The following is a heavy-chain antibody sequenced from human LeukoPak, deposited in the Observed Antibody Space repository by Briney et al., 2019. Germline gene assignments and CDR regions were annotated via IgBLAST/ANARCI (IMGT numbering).Heavy chain of an antibody. V-gene: IGHV4-59*02. CDR1: GGSVRSYY. J-gene: IGHJ6*02. CDR2: IYYTGST. Sequence: SETLSLTCTVSGGSVRSYYWSWIRQPPGKGLEWIGYIYYTGSTNYNPSLKSRVTISVDTSKNQFSLKLSSVTAADTAVYYCASATAYADTLTGYYPVYMDVWGQGTTVTVSS. D-gene: IGHD3-9*01. CDR3: ASATAYADTLTGYYPVYMDV.